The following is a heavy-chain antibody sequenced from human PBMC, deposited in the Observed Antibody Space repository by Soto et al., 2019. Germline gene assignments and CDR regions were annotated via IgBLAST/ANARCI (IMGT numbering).Heavy chain of an antibody. Sequence: SETLSLTCTFSGDSISSSGYYWGWIRQPPGKGLEWIGSIYYSGSTYYNPSLKSRVTISVDTSKNQFSLKLSSVTAADTAVYYCARQGAGYYGYVTWFDPWGQGTLVTVSS. V-gene: IGHV4-39*01. D-gene: IGHD3-10*01. CDR3: ARQGAGYYGYVTWFDP. J-gene: IGHJ5*02. CDR2: IYYSGST. CDR1: GDSISSSGYY.